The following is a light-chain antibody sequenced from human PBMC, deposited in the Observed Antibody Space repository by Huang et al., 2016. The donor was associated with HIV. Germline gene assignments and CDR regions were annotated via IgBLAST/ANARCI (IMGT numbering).Light chain of an antibody. V-gene: IGKV4-1*01. CDR3: QQHYGRQST. CDR1: QSLLYRSNNKNY. CDR2: WAS. Sequence: IVMTQSPESMAVSLGERAAINCKSSQSLLYRSNNKNYLALYQKKQGHPPTLLIYWASVRDVGVPERFSGGGSGTNFTLTINRLQAYDVAVYYCQQHYGRQSTFGQGT. J-gene: IGKJ1*01.